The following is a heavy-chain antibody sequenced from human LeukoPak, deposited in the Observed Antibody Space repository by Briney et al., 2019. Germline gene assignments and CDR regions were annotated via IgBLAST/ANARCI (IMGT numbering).Heavy chain of an antibody. CDR2: ISSSSSYT. CDR1: GFTFSDYY. V-gene: IGHV3-11*06. CDR3: ARTGRDPYYYDSSGYTDDNWFDP. J-gene: IGHJ5*02. D-gene: IGHD3-22*01. Sequence: PGGSLRLSCAASGFTFSDYYMSWIRQAPGKGLEWVSYISSSSSYTNYADSVKGRFTISRDTAKNSLYLQMNSLRGEDTAVYYCARTGRDPYYYDSSGYTDDNWFDPWGQGTLVTVSS.